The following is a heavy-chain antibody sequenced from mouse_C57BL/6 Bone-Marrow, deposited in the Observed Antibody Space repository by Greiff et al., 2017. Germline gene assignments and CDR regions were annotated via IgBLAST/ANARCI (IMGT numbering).Heavy chain of an antibody. CDR1: GFNIKDDY. D-gene: IGHD2-4*01. CDR2: IDPENGDT. CDR3: TSDYGGG. J-gene: IGHJ2*01. Sequence: VQLQQSGAELVRPGASVKLSCTASGFNIKDDYMHWVKQRPEQGLEWIGWIDPENGDTEYASKFQGKATITAYTSSNTAYLQLSSLTSEDTAVYYCTSDYGGGWGQGTTLTVSS. V-gene: IGHV14-4*01.